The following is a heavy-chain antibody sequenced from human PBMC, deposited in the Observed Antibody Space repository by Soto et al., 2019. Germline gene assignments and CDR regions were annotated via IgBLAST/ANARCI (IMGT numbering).Heavy chain of an antibody. J-gene: IGHJ5*02. CDR3: ARLVGTMVRGNWFDP. CDR1: GGSFSGYY. D-gene: IGHD3-10*01. CDR2: INHSGST. V-gene: IGHV4-34*01. Sequence: SETLSLTCAVYGGSFSGYYWSWIRQPPGKGLEWIGEINHSGSTNYNPSLKSRVTISVDTSKNQFSLKLSSVTAADATVYYCARLVGTMVRGNWFDPWGQGTLVTVSS.